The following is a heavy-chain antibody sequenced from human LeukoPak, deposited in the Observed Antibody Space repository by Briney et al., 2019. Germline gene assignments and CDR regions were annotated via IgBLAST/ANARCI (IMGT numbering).Heavy chain of an antibody. D-gene: IGHD3-10*01. V-gene: IGHV4-4*07. CDR3: ARDLSGSLYFDY. CDR1: GASISSYY. CDR2: LYISGST. Sequence: SETLSLTCTVSGASISSYYYNWIRQTAGRGLEWIGRLYISGSTPYNPSLKSRVNISVDTSNNQFSLNLNSVTAADTAVYFCARDLSGSLYFDYWGQGVLVTVSS. J-gene: IGHJ4*02.